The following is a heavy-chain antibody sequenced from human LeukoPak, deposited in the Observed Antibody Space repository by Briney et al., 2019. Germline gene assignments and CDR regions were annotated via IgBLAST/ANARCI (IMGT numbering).Heavy chain of an antibody. CDR1: GYTLTSYD. Sequence: ASVTVSCKASGYTLTSYDINWVRQATGQGLEWMGWMNPNSGRTGYAQNFQGRITITRNTSISTAYMELSSLRSEDPAVYYCTRETSSRYFDYWGQGTLVTVSS. J-gene: IGHJ4*02. CDR3: TRETSSRYFDY. V-gene: IGHV1-8*01. CDR2: MNPNSGRT.